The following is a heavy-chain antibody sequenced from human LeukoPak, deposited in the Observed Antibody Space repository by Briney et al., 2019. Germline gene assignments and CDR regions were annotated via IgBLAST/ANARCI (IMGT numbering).Heavy chain of an antibody. V-gene: IGHV1-24*01. CDR1: GYTLTELS. Sequence: ASVKVSCKISGYTLTELSMHWVRQAPGKGLEWMGGFDPEDGETIYAQKFRGRVTMTEDTSTDTAYMELSSLRSEDTAVYYCARDARGAAAADDAFDIWGQGTMVTVSS. CDR3: ARDARGAAAADDAFDI. CDR2: FDPEDGET. J-gene: IGHJ3*02. D-gene: IGHD6-13*01.